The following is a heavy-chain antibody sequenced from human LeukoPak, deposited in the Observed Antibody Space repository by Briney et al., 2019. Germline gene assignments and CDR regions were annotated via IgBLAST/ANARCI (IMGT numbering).Heavy chain of an antibody. Sequence: ASAKVSCKASGYTFTGYYMHWVRQAPGQGLEWMGWINPNSGGTNYAQKFQGRVTMTRDTSISTAYMELSRLRSDDTAVYYCARDLPVEMATISDFWVQGTLVTV. CDR3: ARDLPVEMATISDF. CDR1: GYTFTGYY. J-gene: IGHJ4*02. D-gene: IGHD5-24*01. V-gene: IGHV1-2*02. CDR2: INPNSGGT.